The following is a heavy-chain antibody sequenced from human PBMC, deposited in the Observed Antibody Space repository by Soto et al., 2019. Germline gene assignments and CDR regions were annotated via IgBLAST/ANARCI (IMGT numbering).Heavy chain of an antibody. Sequence: QVQLVQSGAELKKPGSSVKVYCKASGGTFSSYAISWLRQASGQGLEWMGGIIPIFGAANYAQKFQGRVTITADESETTAYMELSRLRSEDPAIYYCVMGWGYDSDTHYYAYWGQGPLVTVSS. D-gene: IGHD3-22*01. CDR1: GGTFSSYA. CDR2: IIPIFGAA. CDR3: VMGWGYDSDTHYYAY. J-gene: IGHJ4*02. V-gene: IGHV1-69*01.